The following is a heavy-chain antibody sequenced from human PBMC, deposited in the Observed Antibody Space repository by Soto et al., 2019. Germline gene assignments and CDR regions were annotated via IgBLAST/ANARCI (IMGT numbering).Heavy chain of an antibody. D-gene: IGHD6-13*01. CDR1: RDSFTSYW. CDR3: ARRSSSWYGYYYYYGMDV. J-gene: IGHJ6*02. Sequence: GSLKLSLKVSRDSFTSYWIAGVRHMPGKCLEWMGIIYPGDSDTRYSQSFQGQVTISADKSISTAYLQLSSLKASDTAMYYCARRSSSWYGYYYYYGMDVWGQGTTVTASS. CDR2: IYPGDSDT. V-gene: IGHV5-51*01.